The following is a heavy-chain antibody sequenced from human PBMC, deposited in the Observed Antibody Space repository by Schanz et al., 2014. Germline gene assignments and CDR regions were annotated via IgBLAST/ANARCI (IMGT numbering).Heavy chain of an antibody. V-gene: IGHV1-69*10. CDR2: IVPIAGIT. D-gene: IGHD3-22*01. CDR1: GYTFSDYG. J-gene: IGHJ5*02. Sequence: QVQLVQSGDEVKKPGASVKVSCKTSGYTFSDYGITWVRQAPGQGLEWVGWIVPIAGITNYAQRFQGRVTITADKSSDTAYMELSSLRSEDTAVYYCAREVGLYDRGWFDPWGQGTLVTVSS. CDR3: AREVGLYDRGWFDP.